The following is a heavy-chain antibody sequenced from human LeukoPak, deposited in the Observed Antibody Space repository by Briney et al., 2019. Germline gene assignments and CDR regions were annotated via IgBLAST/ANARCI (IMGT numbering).Heavy chain of an antibody. CDR2: IIPIFGTP. D-gene: IGHD3-10*01. CDR1: GGTFSSYA. V-gene: IGHV1-69*05. J-gene: IGHJ4*02. Sequence: SVKVSCKASGGTFSSYAISWVRQAPGQGLEWMGGIIPIFGTPNYAQEFQGRVTMTRNTSITTVYMELSSLTSEDTAVYYCARGLSGSPDYWGQGTLVTVSS. CDR3: ARGLSGSPDY.